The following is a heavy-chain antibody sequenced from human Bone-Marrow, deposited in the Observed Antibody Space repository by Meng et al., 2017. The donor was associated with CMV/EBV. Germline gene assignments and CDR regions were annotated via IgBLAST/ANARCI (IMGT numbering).Heavy chain of an antibody. J-gene: IGHJ6*02. Sequence: GSLRLSCTVSGGSISSSSYYWGWIRQPPGKGLEWIGSIYYSGSTYYNPSLKSRVTISVDTSKNQFSLKLSSVTAADTAVYYCARRGWEVKRGGYYGMDVWGQGTTVTVSS. CDR3: ARRGWEVKRGGYYGMDV. V-gene: IGHV4-39*01. CDR1: GGSISSSSYY. CDR2: IYYSGST. D-gene: IGHD1-26*01.